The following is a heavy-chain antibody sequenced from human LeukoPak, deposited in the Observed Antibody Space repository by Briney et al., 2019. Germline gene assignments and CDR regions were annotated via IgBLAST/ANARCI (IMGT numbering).Heavy chain of an antibody. J-gene: IGHJ3*02. Sequence: ASVKVSCKASGYTFTSYGISWVRQAPGQGLEWMGWISVYNGNTNYAQKLQGRVTMTTDTSTSTAYMELRSLRSDDTAVYYCAREGLVKGINAFDIWGQGTMVTVSS. CDR3: AREGLVKGINAFDI. V-gene: IGHV1-18*01. CDR2: ISVYNGNT. D-gene: IGHD6-19*01. CDR1: GYTFTSYG.